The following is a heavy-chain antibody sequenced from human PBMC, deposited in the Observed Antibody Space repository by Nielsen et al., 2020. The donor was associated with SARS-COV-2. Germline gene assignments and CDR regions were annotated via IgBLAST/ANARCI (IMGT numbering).Heavy chain of an antibody. CDR2: ISYDGSDK. D-gene: IGHD5-18*01. CDR3: ARDRPWIQLWLGRYYYYYGMDV. J-gene: IGHJ6*02. V-gene: IGHV3-30*03. CDR1: GFTFSSYG. Sequence: GESLKISCAASGFTFSSYGMHWVRQAPGKGLEWVTVISYDGSDKYYADSVKGRFTISRDNSKNTLYLQMNSLRAEDTAVYYCARDRPWIQLWLGRYYYYYGMDVWGQGTTVTVSS.